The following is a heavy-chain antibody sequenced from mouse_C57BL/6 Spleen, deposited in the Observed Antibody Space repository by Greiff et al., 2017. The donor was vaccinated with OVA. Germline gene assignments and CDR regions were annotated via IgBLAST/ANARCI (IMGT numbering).Heavy chain of an antibody. D-gene: IGHD1-1*01. J-gene: IGHJ1*03. Sequence: DVKLVESGGGLVQPGGSLKLSCAASGFTFSDYYMYWVHQTPEKRLEWVAYISNGGGSTYYPDTVKGRFTISRDNAKNTLYLQMSRLKSEDTAMYYCARQDGSGGYFDVWGTGTTVTVSS. CDR1: GFTFSDYY. CDR2: ISNGGGST. CDR3: ARQDGSGGYFDV. V-gene: IGHV5-12*01.